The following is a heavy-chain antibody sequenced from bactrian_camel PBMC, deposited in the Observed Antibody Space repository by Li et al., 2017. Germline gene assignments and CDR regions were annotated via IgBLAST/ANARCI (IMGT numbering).Heavy chain of an antibody. CDR2: IEAYGTT. J-gene: IGHJ4*01. V-gene: IGHV3S53*01. CDR1: VYSLGIYC. D-gene: IGHD1*01. CDR3: AARPGRRCSYWFEKEFDY. Sequence: HVQLVESGGGSVQAGGSQRLSCAATVYSLGIYCVGWFRQAPGREREAVATIEAYGTTTYADSVKGRFTISRDNAKNTLTLQMNSLKPEDTAMYYCAARPGRRCSYWFEKEFDYWGQGTQVTVS.